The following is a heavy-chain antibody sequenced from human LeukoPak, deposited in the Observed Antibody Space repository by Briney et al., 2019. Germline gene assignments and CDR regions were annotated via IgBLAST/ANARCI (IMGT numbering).Heavy chain of an antibody. Sequence: SETLSLTCTVSGGSISRYWWGWIRQPAGKGLEWIGHIYSSGFTNCNPSLKSRVTMSLDTSKNQFSLNLSSVTAADTAVYYCARGGSSGRTGDYWGQGTLVTVTS. J-gene: IGHJ4*02. D-gene: IGHD1-1*01. CDR2: IYSSGFT. CDR1: GGSISRYW. CDR3: ARGGSSGRTGDY. V-gene: IGHV4-4*07.